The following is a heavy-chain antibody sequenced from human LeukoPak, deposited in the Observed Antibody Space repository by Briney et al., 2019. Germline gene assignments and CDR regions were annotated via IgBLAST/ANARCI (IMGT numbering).Heavy chain of an antibody. Sequence: GGSLRLSCAASGFTFSSYSMNWVRQAPGKGLEWVSSISSSSSYMYYADSVKGRFTISRDNAKNSLYLQMNSLRAEDTAVYYCARHWGYYYMDVWGKGTTVTVSS. CDR3: ARHWGYYYMDV. D-gene: IGHD7-27*01. CDR2: ISSSSSYM. CDR1: GFTFSSYS. J-gene: IGHJ6*03. V-gene: IGHV3-21*01.